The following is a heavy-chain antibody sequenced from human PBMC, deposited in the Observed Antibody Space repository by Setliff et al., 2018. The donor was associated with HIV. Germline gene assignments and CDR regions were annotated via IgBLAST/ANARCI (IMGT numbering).Heavy chain of an antibody. Sequence: ASVKVSCKASGYTFTSYDISWVRQAPGQGLEWMGWISAYNGNTNYAQKLQGRVTMTTDTSTSTAYMELRSLRSDDTAVYYCARSPRIGVAGEFEYWGQGTLVTVSS. CDR1: GYTFTSYD. CDR3: ARSPRIGVAGEFEY. V-gene: IGHV1-18*01. CDR2: ISAYNGNT. D-gene: IGHD6-19*01. J-gene: IGHJ4*02.